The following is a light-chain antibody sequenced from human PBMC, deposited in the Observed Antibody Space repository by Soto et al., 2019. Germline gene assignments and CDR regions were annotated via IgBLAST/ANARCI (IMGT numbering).Light chain of an antibody. CDR3: QQYGYSVYT. V-gene: IGKV3-20*01. J-gene: IGKJ2*01. Sequence: EIVMTQSPATLSVSPGERATLSCRASQSVNSNLAWYQQKPGQAPRLLIYGASSRATGIPDRFSGSGSGTDFTLTISRLEPEDFAVYYCQQYGYSVYTFGQGTKLEIK. CDR2: GAS. CDR1: QSVNSN.